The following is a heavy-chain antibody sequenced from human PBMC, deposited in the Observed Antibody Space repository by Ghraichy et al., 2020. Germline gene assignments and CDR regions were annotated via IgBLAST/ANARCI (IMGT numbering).Heavy chain of an antibody. V-gene: IGHV4-31*03. CDR3: ARARGLRAINCWFDP. J-gene: IGHJ5*02. CDR1: GDSISTGGYY. CDR2: IYYSGST. D-gene: IGHD4-17*01. Sequence: SETLSLTCNVSGDSISTGGYYWSWVRQHPGKGLEWIGDIYYSGSTYYNPSLKSRLTISVDTSKNQFSLELRSVTAADTAVYYCARARGLRAINCWFDPWGQGTLLTVSS.